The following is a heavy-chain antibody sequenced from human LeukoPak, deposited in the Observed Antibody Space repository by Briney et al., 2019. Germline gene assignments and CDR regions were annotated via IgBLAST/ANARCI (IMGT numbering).Heavy chain of an antibody. V-gene: IGHV3-53*01. Sequence: GGSLRLSCAASGFRFSNHWMHWVRQAPGKGLEWVSVIYNDGSAFYADSVKGRFTISRDNSKNTLYLEMNTLRAEDTAVYFCASSVITTTPVYFDYWGQGTLVTVSS. D-gene: IGHD3-22*01. CDR1: GFRFSNHW. CDR3: ASSVITTTPVYFDY. J-gene: IGHJ4*02. CDR2: IYNDGSA.